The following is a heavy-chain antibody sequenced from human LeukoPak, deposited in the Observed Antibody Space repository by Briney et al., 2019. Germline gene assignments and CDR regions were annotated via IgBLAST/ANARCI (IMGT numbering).Heavy chain of an antibody. CDR1: GFTFSSYW. V-gene: IGHV3-7*01. D-gene: IGHD1-26*01. CDR3: ARDRPSGSYDY. J-gene: IGHJ4*02. CDR2: IKEDGSQK. Sequence: GGPLRLSCAASGFTFSSYWMSWVRQAPGKGLEWVANIKEDGSQKNYVDSVKGRFTISRDNAKKSLYLQMISLRAEDTAVYYCARDRPSGSYDYWGQGALVTVSS.